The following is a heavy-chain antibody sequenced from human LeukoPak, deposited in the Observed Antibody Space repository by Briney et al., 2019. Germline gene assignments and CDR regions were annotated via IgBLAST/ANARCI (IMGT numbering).Heavy chain of an antibody. J-gene: IGHJ4*02. CDR1: GGSISSHY. CDR3: SRFSSGYQLNYFDY. V-gene: IGHV4-59*11. D-gene: IGHD3-22*01. CDR2: IYYSGST. Sequence: SETLSLTCTVSGGSISSHYWSWIRQPPGKGLEWIGYIYYSGSTNYNPSLKSRVTISVDTSKNQFSLKLSSVTAADTAVYYCSRFSSGYQLNYFDYWGKGTLVTVSS.